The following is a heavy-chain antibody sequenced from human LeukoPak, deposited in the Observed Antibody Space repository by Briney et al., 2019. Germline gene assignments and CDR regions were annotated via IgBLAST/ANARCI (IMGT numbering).Heavy chain of an antibody. CDR3: AIRSSWYEEGVFFDY. CDR2: IYYSGST. V-gene: IGHV4-39*01. D-gene: IGHD6-13*01. CDR1: GGSISSSSYY. Sequence: SETLSLTCTVSGGSISSSSYYWGWIRQPPWKGLEWIGSIYYSGSTYYNPSLKSRVTISVDTSKNQFSLKLSSVTAADTAVYYCAIRSSWYEEGVFFDYWGQGTLVTVSS. J-gene: IGHJ4*02.